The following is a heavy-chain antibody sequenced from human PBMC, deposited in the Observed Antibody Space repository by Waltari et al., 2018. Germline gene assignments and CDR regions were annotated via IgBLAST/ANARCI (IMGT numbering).Heavy chain of an antibody. CDR3: ARVVHGYYYLDI. V-gene: IGHV4-34*01. D-gene: IGHD3-22*01. CDR2: INHSGSN. J-gene: IGHJ3*02. CDR1: GGSFSGYY. Sequence: QVQLQQWGAGLLKPSETLSLTCAVYGGSFSGYYWSWIRQPPGKGLEWIGEINHSGSNNYNPSLKSRVTISVDTSKMQLSQKLSSVTAADTAVYYCARVVHGYYYLDIWGQGTMVTVSS.